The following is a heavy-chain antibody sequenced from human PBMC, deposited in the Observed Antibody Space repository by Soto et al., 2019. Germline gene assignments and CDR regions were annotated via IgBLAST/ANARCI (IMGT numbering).Heavy chain of an antibody. J-gene: IGHJ3*02. Sequence: QVQLVESGGGVVQPGRSLRLSCAASGFTFSSYGMHWVRQAPGKGLEWVAVISYDGSNKYYADSVKGRFTISRDNSKNTLYLQMNSLRAEDTAVYYCAKDLSRAIFGVVINGDAFDIWGQGTMVTVSS. CDR2: ISYDGSNK. D-gene: IGHD3-3*01. CDR1: GFTFSSYG. CDR3: AKDLSRAIFGVVINGDAFDI. V-gene: IGHV3-30*18.